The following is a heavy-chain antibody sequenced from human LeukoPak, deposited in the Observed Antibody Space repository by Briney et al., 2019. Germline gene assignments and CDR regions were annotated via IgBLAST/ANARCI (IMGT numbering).Heavy chain of an antibody. D-gene: IGHD5-12*01. CDR2: ISSSSSYI. CDR3: ARGTVDVWWLYYYYYYMDV. CDR1: GFTFSSYS. Sequence: GGSLRLSCAASGFTFSSYSMNWVRQAPGKGLEWVSSISSSSSYIYYADSVRGRFTISRDNAKNSLYLQMNSLRAEDTAVYYCARGTVDVWWLYYYYYYMDVWGKGTTVTVSS. J-gene: IGHJ6*03. V-gene: IGHV3-21*01.